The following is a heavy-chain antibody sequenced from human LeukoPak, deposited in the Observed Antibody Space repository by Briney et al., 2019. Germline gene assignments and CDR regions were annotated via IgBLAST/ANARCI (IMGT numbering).Heavy chain of an antibody. D-gene: IGHD3-16*01. J-gene: IGHJ5*01. CDR2: MYYSGST. CDR1: GGSVSSYY. CDR3: ARQGGWGGALSFFDS. V-gene: IGHV4-59*08. Sequence: SETLSLTCTVSGGSVSSYYWSWIRQPPGKGLEWIGYMYYSGSTNYNPSLKSRVIISVDASKNQFFLTLSPVTAADTAVYYCARQGGWGGALSFFDSWGQGTLITVSS.